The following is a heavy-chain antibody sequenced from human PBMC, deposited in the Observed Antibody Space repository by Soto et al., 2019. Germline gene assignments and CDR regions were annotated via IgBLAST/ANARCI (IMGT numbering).Heavy chain of an antibody. CDR2: IIPTFDTT. D-gene: IGHD5-12*01. J-gene: IGHJ5*02. CDR1: GGTFSSYA. Sequence: QVQLVQSGAEVKKPGSSVEVSCKASGGTFSSYAISWVRQAPGQGLEWMGGIIPTFDTTNYAQKFQGRVTITADESTSTAYMELSSLRSEDTGVYYCARAGDGYPLGWFDPWGQGTLVTVSS. CDR3: ARAGDGYPLGWFDP. V-gene: IGHV1-69*01.